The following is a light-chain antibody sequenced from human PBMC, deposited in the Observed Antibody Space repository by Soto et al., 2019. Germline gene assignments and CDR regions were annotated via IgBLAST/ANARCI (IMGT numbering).Light chain of an antibody. J-gene: IGKJ5*01. CDR2: AAS. V-gene: IGKV1-9*01. CDR3: QQLNIFPLT. Sequence: DIHLTQSPSFLSASVGDRVTITCRASQGISSLLAWSQQEPGKDPNLLMYAASNLQSRVPSGFSGGESGTEYTLTIGSLQPEDSATYYCQQLNIFPLTFGQGTPLE. CDR1: QGISSL.